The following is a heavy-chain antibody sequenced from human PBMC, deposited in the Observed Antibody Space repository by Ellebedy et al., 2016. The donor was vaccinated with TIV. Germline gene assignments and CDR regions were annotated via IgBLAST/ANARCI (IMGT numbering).Heavy chain of an antibody. Sequence: AASVKVSCKASGYTFTTYDINWVRQATGQGLEYMGWMNPNSGETDYAQKFQGRVTMTRNTSTSKAYLELSSLRSEDTAVYWCARGTGRFDPWGQGTLVTVSS. J-gene: IGHJ5*02. CDR2: MNPNSGET. V-gene: IGHV1-8*01. CDR3: ARGTGRFDP. CDR1: GYTFTTYD.